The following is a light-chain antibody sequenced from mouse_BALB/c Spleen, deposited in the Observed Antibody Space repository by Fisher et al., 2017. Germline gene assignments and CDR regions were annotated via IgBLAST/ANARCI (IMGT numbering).Light chain of an antibody. CDR2: STS. J-gene: IGKJ5*01. V-gene: IGKV4-57*01. Sequence: IVITQTPAIMSASLGEEITLTCSASSSVSYMHWYQQKSGTSPKLLIYSTSKLASGVPARFSGSGSGTSYSLTISRMEAEDAATYYCQQRSSYPLTFGAGTKLELK. CDR3: QQRSSYPLT. CDR1: SSVSY.